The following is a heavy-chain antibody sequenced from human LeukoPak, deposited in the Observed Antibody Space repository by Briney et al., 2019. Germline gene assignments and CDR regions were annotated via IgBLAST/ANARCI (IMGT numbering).Heavy chain of an antibody. CDR3: AKSHRGGLRFMVGFFYMDV. CDR1: GFSFDNYA. V-gene: IGHV3-23*01. J-gene: IGHJ6*03. Sequence: PGGSLILSCTASGFSFDNYAMNWVRQAPGQGLEWVSAVSGSAKNTYYADSVKGRFTTSRDNSNNTVYLQMKSLRAEDTAVYYCAKSHRGGLRFMVGFFYMDVWGSGTTVAVSS. CDR2: VSGSAKNT. D-gene: IGHD3-3*01.